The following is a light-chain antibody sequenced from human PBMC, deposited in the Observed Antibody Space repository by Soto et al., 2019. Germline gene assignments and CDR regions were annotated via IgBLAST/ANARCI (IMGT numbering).Light chain of an antibody. J-gene: IGKJ4*01. CDR2: GAS. CDR3: QQYNKWPPLT. CDR1: HSVSYN. V-gene: IGKV3-15*01. Sequence: EVVMTQSPATLSVSPGERATLSCRASHSVSYNLAWYQQRPGQAPRLLIYGASTRATGIPARFSGSGSGTEFTLTISSLQSEDFAVYYCQQYNKWPPLTFGGGTRVDIK.